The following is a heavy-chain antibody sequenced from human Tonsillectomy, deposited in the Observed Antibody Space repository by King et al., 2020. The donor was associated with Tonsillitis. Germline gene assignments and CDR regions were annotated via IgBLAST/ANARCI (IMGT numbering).Heavy chain of an antibody. D-gene: IGHD4-17*01. CDR2: IKQDGSQK. Sequence: VQLVESGGGLVQPGGSLRLSCAASGFTFSRYWMTWVRKAPGKGLEWVANIKQDGSQKYFVDSVKGRFSISRDNAMNSVYLQMNSLRAEDTAVYHCARGGDGDDIDAFEMWGQGTMVTVSS. CDR1: GFTFSRYW. J-gene: IGHJ3*02. V-gene: IGHV3-7*03. CDR3: ARGGDGDDIDAFEM.